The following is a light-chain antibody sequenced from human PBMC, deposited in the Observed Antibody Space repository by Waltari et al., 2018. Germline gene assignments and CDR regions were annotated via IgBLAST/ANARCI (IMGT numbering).Light chain of an antibody. J-gene: IGKJ2*01. V-gene: IGKV3-20*01. Sequence: EIVLTQSPGTRSLSPGERATLSCRASQSVSSYLAWYQQRPGQAPRLLIYAASSRATGIPDKVSGSGSGTDFTLTISRVEPEDFAMYYCQQYGSSPRTFGQGTKLEI. CDR1: QSVSSY. CDR2: AAS. CDR3: QQYGSSPRT.